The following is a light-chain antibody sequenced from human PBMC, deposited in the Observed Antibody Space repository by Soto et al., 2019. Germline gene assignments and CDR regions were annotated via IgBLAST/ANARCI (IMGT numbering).Light chain of an antibody. CDR2: GAS. J-gene: IGKJ5*01. CDR3: QQYGGSPIT. Sequence: IVLTQSPGTLSLSPGDRVTLSCRASQSVNTKLAWYQQKPGQAPTLLISGASYRASGVPVRFSGSGSGTDFTLTISRLEPEDFALYYCQQYGGSPITFGLGTRLEIK. CDR1: QSVNTK. V-gene: IGKV3-20*01.